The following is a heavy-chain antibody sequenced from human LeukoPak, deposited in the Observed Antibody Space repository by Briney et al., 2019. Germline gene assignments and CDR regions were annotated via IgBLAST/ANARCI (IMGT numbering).Heavy chain of an antibody. CDR3: AKGGSSWSYFDY. D-gene: IGHD6-13*01. J-gene: IGHJ4*02. Sequence: GGSLRLSCAASGFTFSSYWMNWVRQAPGKGLEWVSTINTSGGSTYYADSVKGRFTISRDNSKNTLSLQMNSLRAEDTAVYYCAKGGSSWSYFDYWGQGTPVTVSS. CDR1: GFTFSSYW. V-gene: IGHV3-23*01. CDR2: INTSGGST.